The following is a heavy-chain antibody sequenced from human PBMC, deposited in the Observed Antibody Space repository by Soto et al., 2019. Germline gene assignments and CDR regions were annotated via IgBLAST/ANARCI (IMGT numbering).Heavy chain of an antibody. J-gene: IGHJ4*02. V-gene: IGHV4-30-4*01. Sequence: SETLSLTCTVSGDSISSDGYHWSWIRQSPGKGLEWIGYIYNGGRTFYRPSLESRINMSLDATKNSYSLRLTPVTAADTAVYYCARAPVGMDSINFFDHWGQGILVTVSS. D-gene: IGHD2-8*01. CDR1: GDSISSDGYH. CDR3: ARAPVGMDSINFFDH. CDR2: IYNGGRT.